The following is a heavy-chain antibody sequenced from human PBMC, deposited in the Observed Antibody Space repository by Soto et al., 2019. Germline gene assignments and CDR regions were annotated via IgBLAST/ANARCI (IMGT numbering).Heavy chain of an antibody. CDR3: ARDWAWGGYSYGSQMGDY. J-gene: IGHJ4*02. CDR2: ISSSSSYI. V-gene: IGHV3-21*01. Sequence: EVQLVESGGGLVKPGGSLRLSCAASGFTFSSYSMNWVRQAPGKGLEWVSSISSSSSYIYYADSVKGRFTISRDNAKNSLYLQMNSLRAEDTAVYYCARDWAWGGYSYGSQMGDYWGQGTLVTVSS. D-gene: IGHD5-18*01. CDR1: GFTFSSYS.